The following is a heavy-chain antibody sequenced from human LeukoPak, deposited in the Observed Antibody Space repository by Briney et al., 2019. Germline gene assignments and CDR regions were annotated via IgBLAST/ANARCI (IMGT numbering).Heavy chain of an antibody. Sequence: GGSLRLSCAASGFSFSSYGMYRVRQAPGKGLEWVAVIWYDGSNKYYADSVKGRFTISRDNSKNTLYLQMNSLRAEDTALYYCARDINGLDNWGQGTLVTVSS. J-gene: IGHJ4*02. CDR3: ARDINGLDN. CDR2: IWYDGSNK. V-gene: IGHV3-33*01. D-gene: IGHD3-10*01. CDR1: GFSFSSYG.